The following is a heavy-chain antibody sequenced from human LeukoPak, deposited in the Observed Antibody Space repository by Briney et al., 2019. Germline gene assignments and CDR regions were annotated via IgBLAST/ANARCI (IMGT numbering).Heavy chain of an antibody. J-gene: IGHJ6*03. CDR3: ARGGPYYDFWSGYGDYYYYYMDV. Sequence: PSETLSLTCTVSGGSISSYYWSWIRQPPGKGLEWIGYIYYSGSTNYNPSLKSRVTISVDTSKNQFSLKLSSVTAADTAVYYCARGGPYYDFWSGYGDYYYYYMDVWGKGTTVTVSS. CDR2: IYYSGST. D-gene: IGHD3-3*01. V-gene: IGHV4-59*01. CDR1: GGSISSYY.